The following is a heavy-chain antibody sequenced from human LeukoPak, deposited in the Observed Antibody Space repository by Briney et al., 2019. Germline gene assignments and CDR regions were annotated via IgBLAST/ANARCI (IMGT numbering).Heavy chain of an antibody. D-gene: IGHD4-23*01. J-gene: IGHJ6*03. V-gene: IGHV3-23*01. CDR3: ARVRGNPVEYMDV. Sequence: PGGSLRPSCAASGFTFSSYAMSWVRQAPGKGLEWVSAISGSGGSTYYADSVKGRFTISRDNSKNTLYLQMNSLRAEDTAVYYCARVRGNPVEYMDVWGKGTTVTVSS. CDR2: ISGSGGST. CDR1: GFTFSSYA.